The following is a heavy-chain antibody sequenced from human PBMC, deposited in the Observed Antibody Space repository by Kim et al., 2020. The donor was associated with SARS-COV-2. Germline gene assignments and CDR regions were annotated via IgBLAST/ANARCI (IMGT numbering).Heavy chain of an antibody. J-gene: IGHJ4*02. CDR2: ISYDGNSE. Sequence: GGSLRLSSAASGFTFSSYAMHWVRQAPGKGLEWVAIISYDGNSEYYADSVKGRFTISRDNSKNTLYLQMNSLRAEDTAVYYCARGNCSGGSCYSGPIDYWGQGTLVTVSS. V-gene: IGHV3-30*04. CDR1: GFTFSSYA. D-gene: IGHD2-15*01. CDR3: ARGNCSGGSCYSGPIDY.